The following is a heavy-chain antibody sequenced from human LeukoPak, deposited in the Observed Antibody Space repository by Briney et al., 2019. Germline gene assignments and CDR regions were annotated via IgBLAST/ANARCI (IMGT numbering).Heavy chain of an antibody. CDR1: GFTFSPYA. CDR3: VEDVAVVVAAKPGI. J-gene: IGHJ4*02. Sequence: GGSLRLSCAASGFTFSPYAMSWVRQAPGKGLEWVSSISGSADSTYYAAAVQGRFTISRDNSKNTLYLQMNSLRDEDTAVYYWVEDVAVVVAAKPGIWGQGTLVTVSS. V-gene: IGHV3-23*01. CDR2: ISGSADST. D-gene: IGHD2-15*01.